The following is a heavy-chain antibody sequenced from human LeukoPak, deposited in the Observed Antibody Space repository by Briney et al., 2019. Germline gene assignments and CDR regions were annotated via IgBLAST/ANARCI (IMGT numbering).Heavy chain of an antibody. Sequence: SETLSLTCTVSGGSISSSSYYWGWIRQPPGKGLEWIGSIYYSGSTYYNPSLKSRVTISVDTSKNQFSLKLSSVTAADTAVYYCERQRLYCSGGSCYQEFDYWGQGNLVPVSS. CDR1: GGSISSSSYY. CDR3: ERQRLYCSGGSCYQEFDY. J-gene: IGHJ4*02. V-gene: IGHV4-39*01. D-gene: IGHD2-15*01. CDR2: IYYSGST.